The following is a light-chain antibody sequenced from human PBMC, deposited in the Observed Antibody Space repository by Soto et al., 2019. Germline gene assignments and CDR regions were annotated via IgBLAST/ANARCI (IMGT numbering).Light chain of an antibody. Sequence: QSALTQPASVSGSPGQSITISCTGTSSDVGTYIYVSWYQHHPGKAPKLMIYDVSNRPSGVSNRFSGSKSGNTASLTISGLQAEDEADYYCSSYTSRSTVVFGGGTKLTVL. CDR3: SSYTSRSTVV. J-gene: IGLJ2*01. CDR2: DVS. CDR1: SSDVGTYIY. V-gene: IGLV2-14*03.